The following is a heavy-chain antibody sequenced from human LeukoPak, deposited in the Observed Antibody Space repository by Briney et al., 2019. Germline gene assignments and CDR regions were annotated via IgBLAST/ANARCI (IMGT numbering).Heavy chain of an antibody. V-gene: IGHV3-21*01. J-gene: IGHJ4*02. CDR2: ISSSSTYV. CDR1: DFTFSTYS. D-gene: IGHD3-10*01. Sequence: GGSLRLSCAASDFTFSTYSMNWVRQAPGKGLEWVSSISSSSTYVYYADSVKGRFTISRDNAKNSLYLQMNSLRAEDTAVYYCASDSSPHHYASGSYPLEYWGQGTLVTVSS. CDR3: ASDSSPHHYASGSYPLEY.